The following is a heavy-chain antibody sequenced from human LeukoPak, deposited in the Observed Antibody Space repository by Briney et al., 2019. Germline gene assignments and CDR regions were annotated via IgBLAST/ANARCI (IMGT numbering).Heavy chain of an antibody. CDR3: TTKDLYDSSLDY. J-gene: IGHJ4*02. CDR2: IKSKTDGGTT. CDR1: GFTFSNAW. D-gene: IGHD3-22*01. Sequence: GGSLRLSCAASGFTFSNAWMNWVRQASGKGLEWVGRIKSKTDGGTTDYAAPVKGRFTISRDDSKNTLHLQMNSLKTEDTAVYYCTTKDLYDSSLDYWGQGTLVTVSS. V-gene: IGHV3-15*07.